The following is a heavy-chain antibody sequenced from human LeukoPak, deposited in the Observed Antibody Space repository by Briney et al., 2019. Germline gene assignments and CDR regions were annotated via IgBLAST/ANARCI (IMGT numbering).Heavy chain of an antibody. CDR3: ERDLWGYGWGSRYEY. D-gene: IGHD3-10*01. CDR2: SSAYNGNT. Sequence: ASVKVSFKASGYTFTIYGNSWVRQAPGQGQEWMGCSSAYNGNTNYSQKLQGRVTITTDTTTNKAYMEQRSQISDDSAVDYCERDLWGYGWGSRYEYWGQGTLVSVSS. J-gene: IGHJ4*02. V-gene: IGHV1-18*01. CDR1: GYTFTIYG.